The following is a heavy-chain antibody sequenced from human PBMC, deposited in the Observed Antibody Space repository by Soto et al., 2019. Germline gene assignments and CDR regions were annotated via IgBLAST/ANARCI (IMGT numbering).Heavy chain of an antibody. Sequence: GGSLRLSCAASGFTFSSYAMSWVRQAPGKGLEWVSAISGSGGSTYYADSVKGRFTISRDNSKNTLYLQMNSLRAEDTAVYYCAKDLSGYCSGGSCPPDYWGQGTLVTVSS. D-gene: IGHD2-15*01. CDR3: AKDLSGYCSGGSCPPDY. J-gene: IGHJ4*02. CDR1: GFTFSSYA. V-gene: IGHV3-23*01. CDR2: ISGSGGST.